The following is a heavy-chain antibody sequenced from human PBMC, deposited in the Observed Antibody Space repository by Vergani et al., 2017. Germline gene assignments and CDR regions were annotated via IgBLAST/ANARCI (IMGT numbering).Heavy chain of an antibody. D-gene: IGHD3/OR15-3a*01. J-gene: IGHJ3*02. CDR3: ARQMYHVSWTDAFDI. CDR2: IYPGDSDT. Sequence: EVQLVQSGAEVKKPGESLKISCKGSGYSFTSYWIGWVRQMPGKGLEWMGIIYPGDSDTRYSPSFQGQVTISADKSISTAYLQWNSLKSSDTAMYFCARQMYHVSWTDAFDIWGQGTMVTVS. CDR1: GYSFTSYW. V-gene: IGHV5-51*01.